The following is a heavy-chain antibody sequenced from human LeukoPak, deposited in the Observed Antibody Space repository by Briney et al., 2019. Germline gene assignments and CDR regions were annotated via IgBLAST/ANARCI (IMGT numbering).Heavy chain of an antibody. CDR2: IYYSGST. Sequence: PSETLSLTRTVSGGSINSYYWSWIRQPPGKGLEWIGYIYYSGSTNYNPSLKSRVTISVDTSKNQFSLKLSSATAADTAVYYCARGAPYYYDSSGYLFDYWGQGTLVTVSS. V-gene: IGHV4-59*01. D-gene: IGHD3-22*01. J-gene: IGHJ4*02. CDR3: ARGAPYYYDSSGYLFDY. CDR1: GGSINSYY.